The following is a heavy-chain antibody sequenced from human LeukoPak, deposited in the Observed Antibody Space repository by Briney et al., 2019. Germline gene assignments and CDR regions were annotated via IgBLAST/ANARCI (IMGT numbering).Heavy chain of an antibody. V-gene: IGHV4-39*01. J-gene: IGHJ4*02. Sequence: PSETLSLTCTVSGGSISSSSYYWGWIRQPPGKGLEWIGSIYYSGSTYYNPSLKSRVTISVDTSKNQFSLKLSSVTAADTAVYYCARGGKGPYFDYWGQGTLVTVSS. CDR2: IYYSGST. CDR3: ARGGKGPYFDY. D-gene: IGHD4-23*01. CDR1: GGSISSSSYY.